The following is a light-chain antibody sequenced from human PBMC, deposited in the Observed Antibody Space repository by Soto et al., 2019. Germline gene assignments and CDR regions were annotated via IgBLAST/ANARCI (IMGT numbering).Light chain of an antibody. CDR1: QSVSSSY. CDR3: QQYGSSSRT. J-gene: IGKJ1*01. CDR2: GAS. V-gene: IGKV3-20*01. Sequence: EIVLTQSPGALSLSPGERATLSCGASQSVSSSYLAWYQQKPGQAPRLLIYGASTRATGIPDRFSGSGSGTDCTLTISRLEPEDFAMYYCQQYGSSSRTFGQGTKVEIK.